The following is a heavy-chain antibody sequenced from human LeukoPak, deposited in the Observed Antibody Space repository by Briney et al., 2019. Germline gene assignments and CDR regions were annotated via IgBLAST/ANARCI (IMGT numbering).Heavy chain of an antibody. J-gene: IGHJ4*02. CDR2: IYYSGST. CDR3: ARHGVTTTGYYWD. Sequence: PSETLSLTCTVSGGSIGNTTFYWAWIRQPPGKGLEWIGTIYYSGSTYYHPSLKSRVTISIDTSKNQFSLKLSSVTATDTAVYYCARHGVTTTGYYWDWGQGTLVTVSS. CDR1: GGSIGNTTFY. V-gene: IGHV4-39*01. D-gene: IGHD3-9*01.